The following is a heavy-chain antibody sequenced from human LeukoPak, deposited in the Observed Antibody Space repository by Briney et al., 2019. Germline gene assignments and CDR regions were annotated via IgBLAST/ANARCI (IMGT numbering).Heavy chain of an antibody. Sequence: GGSLRLSCAASGFTFSSYAMSWVRQAPGKGLEWVSAISGSGGSTYYADSVKGRFTISRDNAKNSLYLQMNSLRAEDTAVYYCARDRKPYGSGSYWAFDIWGQGIMVTVSS. CDR3: ARDRKPYGSGSYWAFDI. V-gene: IGHV3-23*01. J-gene: IGHJ3*02. CDR2: ISGSGGST. D-gene: IGHD3-10*01. CDR1: GFTFSSYA.